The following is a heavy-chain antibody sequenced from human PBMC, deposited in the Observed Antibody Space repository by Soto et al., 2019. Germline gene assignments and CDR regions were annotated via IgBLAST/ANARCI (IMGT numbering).Heavy chain of an antibody. D-gene: IGHD6-13*01. V-gene: IGHV1-69*13. CDR2: IIPIFGTA. CDR3: AIDRGGYSSSSNYYGMDV. Sequence: SVKVSCKASGGTFSSYAISWVRQAPGQGLEWMGGIIPIFGTANYAQKLQGRVTITADESTSTAYMELSSLRSEDTAVYYCAIDRGGYSSSSNYYGMDVWGQGTTVTVSS. CDR1: GGTFSSYA. J-gene: IGHJ6*02.